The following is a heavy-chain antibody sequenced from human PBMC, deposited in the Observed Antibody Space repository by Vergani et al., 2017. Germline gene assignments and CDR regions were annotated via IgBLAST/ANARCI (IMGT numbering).Heavy chain of an antibody. V-gene: IGHV3-43D*04. CDR3: AKPHAATRYGMDV. CDR2: ISWDGGST. J-gene: IGHJ6*02. D-gene: IGHD5-12*01. CDR1: GFTFDDYA. Sequence: EVQLVESGGVVVQPGGSLRLSCAASGFTFDDYAMHWVRQAPGKGLEWVSLISWDGGSTYYADSVKGRFTISRDNSDNSLYLQMNSLRAEDTALYYCAKPHAATRYGMDVWGQGTTVTVSS.